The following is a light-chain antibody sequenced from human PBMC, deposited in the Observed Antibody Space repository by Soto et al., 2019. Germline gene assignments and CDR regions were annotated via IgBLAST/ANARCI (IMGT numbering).Light chain of an antibody. J-gene: IGKJ4*01. V-gene: IGKV3-20*01. CDR3: QQYGNSPRIT. Sequence: EIVLTQSPGTLSLSPGERATLSCRASQSVRSSYLAWYQHKPGQAPRLPIYGASTRATGIPDRFSGSGSGTDFTLTISRLEPEDFVVYYCQQYGNSPRITFGGGTKVEIK. CDR2: GAS. CDR1: QSVRSSY.